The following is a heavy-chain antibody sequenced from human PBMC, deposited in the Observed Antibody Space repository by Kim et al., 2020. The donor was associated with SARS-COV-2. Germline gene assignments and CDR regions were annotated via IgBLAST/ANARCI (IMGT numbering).Heavy chain of an antibody. J-gene: IGHJ4*02. CDR2: IYYSGNT. Sequence: TLSLTCTVSGGSISSGGYYWSWIRQHPGKGLEWIGYIYYSGNTYYNPSLKSRVTISVDTSKNQFSLKLSSVTAADTAVYYCARGPTWASYFDDWGQGTLVTVSS. CDR1: GGSISSGGYY. CDR3: ARGPTWASYFDD. V-gene: IGHV4-31*03. D-gene: IGHD1-26*01.